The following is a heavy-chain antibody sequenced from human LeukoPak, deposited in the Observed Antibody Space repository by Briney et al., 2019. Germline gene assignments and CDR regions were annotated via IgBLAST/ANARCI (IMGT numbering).Heavy chain of an antibody. CDR2: ISAYNGNT. J-gene: IGHJ4*02. D-gene: IGHD2-2*01. Sequence: GESLKISCKASGYTFTSYGISRVRQAPGQGLEWMGWISAYNGNTNYAQKLQGRVTMTTDTSTSTAYMELRSLRSDDTAVYYCARAMGTIVVVPAAYDYWGQGTLVTVSS. CDR3: ARAMGTIVVVPAAYDY. V-gene: IGHV1-18*01. CDR1: GYTFTSYG.